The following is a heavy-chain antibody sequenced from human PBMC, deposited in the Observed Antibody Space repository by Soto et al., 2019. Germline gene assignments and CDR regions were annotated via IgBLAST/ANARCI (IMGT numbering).Heavy chain of an antibody. J-gene: IGHJ3*02. V-gene: IGHV1-46*01. CDR2: IDPRYGRP. CDR1: GYTFTSYG. D-gene: IGHD3-9*01. CDR3: PRETIDDRTPVPDT. Sequence: ASVKVSCKASGYTFTSYGINCVRPAPGQGLEWMGLIDPRYGRPNYPQKFQDRVFITSDTSTTTVYMELRSVMSEDTGIYYCPRETIDDRTPVPDTWGPGTMVT.